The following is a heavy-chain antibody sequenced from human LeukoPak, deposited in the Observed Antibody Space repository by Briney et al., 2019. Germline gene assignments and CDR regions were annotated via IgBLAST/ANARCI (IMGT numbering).Heavy chain of an antibody. CDR3: AKDRRGWGKYYFDY. CDR2: ISYDGSNK. D-gene: IGHD3-10*01. J-gene: IGHJ4*02. Sequence: PGRSLRLSCAASGFTFSSYGMHWVRQAPGKGLEWVAVISYDGSNKYYADSVKGRFTISRDNSKNTLYLQMNSLRAEDTAVYYCAKDRRGWGKYYFDYWGQGTLVTVSS. CDR1: GFTFSSYG. V-gene: IGHV3-30*18.